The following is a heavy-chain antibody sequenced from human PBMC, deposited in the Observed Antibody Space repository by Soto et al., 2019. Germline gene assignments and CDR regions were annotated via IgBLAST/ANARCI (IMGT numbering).Heavy chain of an antibody. CDR3: VCIAARFYFDY. CDR2: ISAYNGNT. D-gene: IGHD6-6*01. CDR1: GYTFTSYG. J-gene: IGHJ4*02. V-gene: IGHV1-18*01. Sequence: ASVKVSCKASGYTFTSYGISWVRQAPGQGLEWMGWISAYNGNTNYAQKLQGRVTMTTDTSTSTAYMELRSLRSDDTAVYYCVCIAARFYFDYWGQGTLVTVSS.